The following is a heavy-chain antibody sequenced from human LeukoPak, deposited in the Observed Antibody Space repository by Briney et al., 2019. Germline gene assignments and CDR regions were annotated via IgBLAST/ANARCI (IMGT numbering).Heavy chain of an antibody. CDR3: AKAVFGVNWFDP. Sequence: GGSLRLSCAASGFTFSSYGMHWVRQAPGKGLEWVAFIRYDGSNKYYADSVKGRFTMSRDNSKNTLYLQMNSLRAEDTAVYYCAKAVFGVNWFDPWGQGTLVTVSS. CDR2: IRYDGSNK. J-gene: IGHJ5*02. V-gene: IGHV3-30*02. CDR1: GFTFSSYG. D-gene: IGHD3-10*01.